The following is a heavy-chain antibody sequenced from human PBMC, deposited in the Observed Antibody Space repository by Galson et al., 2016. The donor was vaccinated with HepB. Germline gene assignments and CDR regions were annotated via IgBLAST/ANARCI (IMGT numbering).Heavy chain of an antibody. CDR1: GFTLNSYW. CDR3: GRVTGYKSGWYPYYYYGLDV. J-gene: IGHJ6*02. CDR2: IKEDGSER. Sequence: SLRLSCAASGFTLNSYWMSWVRQAPGKGLEWVTNIKEDGSERYYVDSVKGRFTISRDNAKKLVFLQMNNLRAEDTAVYYCGRVTGYKSGWYPYYYYGLDVWGQGTTVTVSS. V-gene: IGHV3-7*03. D-gene: IGHD6-13*01.